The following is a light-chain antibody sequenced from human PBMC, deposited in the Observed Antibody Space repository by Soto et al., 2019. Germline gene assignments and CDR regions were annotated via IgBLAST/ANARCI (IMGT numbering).Light chain of an antibody. CDR2: DDS. CDR3: QVWDSSSVPHV. V-gene: IGLV3-21*02. CDR1: NVGSKT. J-gene: IGLJ1*01. Sequence: SYELTQPPSVSVAPGQTARITCGGNNVGSKTGQWYQQKPGQAPVLVVYDDSDRPSGIPERFFGSNSGNTTTLTISRVEAGDEADYYSQVWDSSSVPHVFGTGTKVTVL.